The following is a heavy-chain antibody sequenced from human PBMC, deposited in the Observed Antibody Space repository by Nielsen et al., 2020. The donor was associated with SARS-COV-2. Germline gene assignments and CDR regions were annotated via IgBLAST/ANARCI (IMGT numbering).Heavy chain of an antibody. CDR2: ISWNSGSI. Sequence: SLKISCEASGFTFDDYAMHWVRKAPGKGLEWVSGISWNSGSIGYADSVKGQFTISRDNAKNTLYLQMNSLRAEDTALYYCAKSGHDYGDYSTFDYWGQGTLVTVSS. J-gene: IGHJ4*02. CDR1: GFTFDDYA. D-gene: IGHD4-17*01. CDR3: AKSGHDYGDYSTFDY. V-gene: IGHV3-9*01.